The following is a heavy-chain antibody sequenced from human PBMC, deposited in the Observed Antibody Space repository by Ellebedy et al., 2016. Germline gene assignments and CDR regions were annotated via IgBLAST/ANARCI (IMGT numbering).Heavy chain of an antibody. V-gene: IGHV1-18*01. CDR2: ISAYNGNT. J-gene: IGHJ4*02. CDR3: AREELDYYRSGLDS. CDR1: GYTFTSYG. D-gene: IGHD3-10*01. Sequence: ASVKVSCKASGYTFTSYGISWVRQAPGQGLEWMGWISAYNGNTNYAQKLQGRVTMTTDTSTSTAYMELRSLRSDDTAVYYCAREELDYYRSGLDSWGQGTLVTVSS.